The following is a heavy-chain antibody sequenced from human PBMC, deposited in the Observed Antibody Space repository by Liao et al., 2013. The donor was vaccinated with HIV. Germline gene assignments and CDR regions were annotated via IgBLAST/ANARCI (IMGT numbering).Heavy chain of an antibody. Sequence: QVQLQESGPGLVKPSETLSLTCTVSAGSITSYYWSWIRQPAGKGLEWIGRIYSNGNTKYNPSLESRVIISLDKSNNQVSLQMTSVTAADTAVYYCATDQAGDHRGFDYWGRG. J-gene: IGHJ4*03. CDR1: AGSITSYY. CDR3: ATDQAGDHRGFDY. D-gene: IGHD7-27*01. CDR2: IYSNGNT. V-gene: IGHV4-4*07.